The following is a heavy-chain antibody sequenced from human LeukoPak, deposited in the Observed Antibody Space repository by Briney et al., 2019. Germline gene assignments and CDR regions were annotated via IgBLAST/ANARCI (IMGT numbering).Heavy chain of an antibody. D-gene: IGHD3-10*01. Sequence: GGSLRLSCAASEFTFSNVWMSWVRQAPGKGLEWVGRIKSKTDGGTTDYAAPVKGRFTISRDDSKNTLYLQMNSLKTEDTAVYYCTTESVLLWFGELFPNWFDPWGQGTLVTVSS. V-gene: IGHV3-15*01. J-gene: IGHJ5*02. CDR1: EFTFSNVW. CDR3: TTESVLLWFGELFPNWFDP. CDR2: IKSKTDGGTT.